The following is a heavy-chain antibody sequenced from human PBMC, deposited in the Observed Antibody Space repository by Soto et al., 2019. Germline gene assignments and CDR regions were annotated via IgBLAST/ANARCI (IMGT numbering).Heavy chain of an antibody. Sequence: GGSLRLSCAASGFTFSSYEMNWVRQAPGKGLEWVSYISSSGSTIYYEDSVKGRFTISRDNDKNSLYLQMNSLRAEDTAVYYCARDLQPFDXWGQGTLVTVSX. CDR3: ARDLQPFDX. V-gene: IGHV3-48*03. J-gene: IGHJ5*02. D-gene: IGHD2-2*01. CDR1: GFTFSSYE. CDR2: ISSSGSTI.